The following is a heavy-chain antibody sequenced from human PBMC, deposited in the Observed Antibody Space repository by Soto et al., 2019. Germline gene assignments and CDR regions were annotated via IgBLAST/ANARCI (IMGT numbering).Heavy chain of an antibody. CDR3: ARATAAGGGGWFDY. J-gene: IGHJ4*02. V-gene: IGHV4-59*01. D-gene: IGHD6-13*01. CDR2: IYYSGST. CDR1: GGSISSYY. Sequence: SETLSLTCTVSGGSISSYYWSWIRQPPGKGLEWIGYIYYSGSTNYNPSLKSRVTISVDTSKNQFSLKLSSVTAADTAVYYCARATAAGGGGWFDYWGQGTLVTAPQ.